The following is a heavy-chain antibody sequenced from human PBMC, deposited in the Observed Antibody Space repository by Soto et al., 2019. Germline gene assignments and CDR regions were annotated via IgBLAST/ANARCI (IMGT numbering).Heavy chain of an antibody. Sequence: SETLSLTCTVSGGSISSYYWSWIRQPPGKGLEWIGYIYYSGSTNYNPSLKSRVTISVDTSKNQFSLKLSSVTAADTAVYYCAGWGPEVRGAYYYYGMDVWGQGTTVTVSS. CDR3: AGWGPEVRGAYYYYGMDV. CDR1: GGSISSYY. J-gene: IGHJ6*02. V-gene: IGHV4-59*01. CDR2: IYYSGST. D-gene: IGHD3-10*01.